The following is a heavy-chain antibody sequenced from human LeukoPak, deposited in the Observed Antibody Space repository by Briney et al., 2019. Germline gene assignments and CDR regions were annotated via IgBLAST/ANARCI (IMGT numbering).Heavy chain of an antibody. D-gene: IGHD3-10*01. CDR2: IIPVFGTP. CDR3: ARDLPMVRGVIIPNYGMDV. V-gene: IGHV1-69*05. Sequence: ASVKVSCKASGATFSSYAISWVRQAPGQGLEWVGGIIPVFGTPNYAQKFQGRVTITTDESTSTAYMELSSLRSEDTAVYYCARDLPMVRGVIIPNYGMDVWGQGTTVTVSS. J-gene: IGHJ6*02. CDR1: GATFSSYA.